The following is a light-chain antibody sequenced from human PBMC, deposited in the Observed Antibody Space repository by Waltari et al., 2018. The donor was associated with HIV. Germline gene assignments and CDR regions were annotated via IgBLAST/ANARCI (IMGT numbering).Light chain of an antibody. CDR3: SSYTSSSTLV. J-gene: IGLJ2*01. Sequence: QSALTQPASVSGSPGQSITISCTGTSSDVGGYNYVSWYQQHPGNAPKLMIYEVSNRPSGVSNRFPGSKSGNTASLTIAGLQAEDEADYYCSSYTSSSTLVFGGGTKLTVL. CDR2: EVS. CDR1: SSDVGGYNY. V-gene: IGLV2-14*01.